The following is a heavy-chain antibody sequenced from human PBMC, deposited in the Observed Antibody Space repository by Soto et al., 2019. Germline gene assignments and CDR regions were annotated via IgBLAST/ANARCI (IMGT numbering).Heavy chain of an antibody. V-gene: IGHV3-33*01. CDR1: GFSFSSYG. J-gene: IGHJ4*02. CDR3: ARENYGPGSYGFDY. D-gene: IGHD3-10*01. Sequence: QVQLVESGGSVVQPGRSLRLSCAASGFSFSSYGMHWVRQAPGKGLEWVAVIWNDGSNKYYADSVKGRFTISRDNSKNTLYLQMNSLRAEDTAVYYCARENYGPGSYGFDYWGQGTLVTVSS. CDR2: IWNDGSNK.